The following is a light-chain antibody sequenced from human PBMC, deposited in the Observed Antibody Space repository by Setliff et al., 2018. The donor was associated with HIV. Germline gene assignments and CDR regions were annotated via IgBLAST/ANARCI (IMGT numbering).Light chain of an antibody. CDR1: SSDVGGYNY. CDR2: EVS. CDR3: SSFTNTYALDV. J-gene: IGLJ1*01. V-gene: IGLV2-14*01. Sequence: QSALTQPASVYGSPGQSITISCTGTSSDVGGYNYVSWFQQHPGKAPKLLIYEVSNRPSGVSYRFSGSKSGNTASLTISGLQAEDEAHYCCSSFTNTYALDVFGTGTKVTVL.